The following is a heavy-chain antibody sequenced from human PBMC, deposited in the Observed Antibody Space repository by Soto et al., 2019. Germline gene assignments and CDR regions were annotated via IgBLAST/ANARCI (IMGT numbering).Heavy chain of an antibody. D-gene: IGHD3-16*01. J-gene: IGHJ5*02. V-gene: IGHV1-69*12. CDR1: GGTFRSYA. Sequence: QVQLVQSGAEVKKPGSSVKVSCKASGGTFRSYAISWVRQAPGQGLEWMGGIMPIFGTVNYAQKFRDRVTITADESTTTAYLEMSGLRSEYTAMYYCAREGSYDGHEYWFGPWGQGPLVTVSS. CDR3: AREGSYDGHEYWFGP. CDR2: IMPIFGTV.